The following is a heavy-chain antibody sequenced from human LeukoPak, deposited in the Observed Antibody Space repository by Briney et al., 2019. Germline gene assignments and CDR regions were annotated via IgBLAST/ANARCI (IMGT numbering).Heavy chain of an antibody. CDR1: GFTFSDYY. J-gene: IGHJ6*03. CDR2: ISSSGSTI. D-gene: IGHD1-1*01. CDR3: ARDLTTLYYYYYYYMDV. V-gene: IGHV3-11*04. Sequence: GGSLRLSCAASGFTFSDYYMSWIRQAPGKGLEWVSYISSSGSTIYYADSVKGRFTISRDNAKNSLYLQMNSLRAEVTAVYYCARDLTTLYYYYYYYMDVWGKGTTVTVSS.